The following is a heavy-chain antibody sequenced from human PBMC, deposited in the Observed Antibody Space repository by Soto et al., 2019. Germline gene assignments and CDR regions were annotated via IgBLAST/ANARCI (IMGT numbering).Heavy chain of an antibody. V-gene: IGHV4-34*01. Sequence: PSETLSLTCGIYGGYFSANYWSWIRQTPGKGLEWLGEINHAGSTDYNPSLKSRITISADTAKSQFSLKLSSVTAADTAVYYCATGGRFYSWGQGTLVTVSS. CDR1: GGYFSANY. CDR3: ATGGRFYS. CDR2: INHAGST. J-gene: IGHJ4*02.